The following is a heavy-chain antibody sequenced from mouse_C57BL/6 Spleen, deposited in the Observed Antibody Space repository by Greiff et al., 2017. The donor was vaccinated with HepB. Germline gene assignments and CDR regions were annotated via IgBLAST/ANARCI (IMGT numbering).Heavy chain of an antibody. Sequence: QVQLQQSGAELVRPGSSVKLSCKASGYTFTSYWMHWVKQRPIQGLEWIGNIDPSDSETHYNQKFKDKATLTVDKSSSTAYMQLSSLTSEDSAVYYWARDDYDRTWFAYWGQRTLVTVSA. D-gene: IGHD2-4*01. V-gene: IGHV1-52*01. CDR2: IDPSDSET. CDR3: ARDDYDRTWFAY. J-gene: IGHJ3*01. CDR1: GYTFTSYW.